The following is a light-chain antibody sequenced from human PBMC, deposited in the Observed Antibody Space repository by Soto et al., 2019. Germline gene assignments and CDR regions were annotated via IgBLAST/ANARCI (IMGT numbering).Light chain of an antibody. CDR1: QSVTSKY. CDR3: QQYGSSVQ. Sequence: EIVLTQSPDTLSLSPGERATLSCRASQSVTSKYLAWYQQKPGQAPRLLIHGTSNRATGIPDRFSGSGSGTDFTLTISRLEPEDFALYYCQQYGSSVQFGGGTKVEIK. J-gene: IGKJ4*02. V-gene: IGKV3-20*01. CDR2: GTS.